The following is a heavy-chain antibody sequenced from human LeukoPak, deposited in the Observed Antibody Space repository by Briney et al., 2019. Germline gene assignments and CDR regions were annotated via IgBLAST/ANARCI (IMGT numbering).Heavy chain of an antibody. Sequence: ASVKVSCKASGYTFTGYYMHWVRQAPGQGLEWTGWINPNSGGTNYAQKFQGRVTMTRDTSISTAYMELSRLRSDDTAVYYCARVFQAYCGGDCYAYYYGMDVWGQGTTVTVPS. V-gene: IGHV1-2*02. CDR3: ARVFQAYCGGDCYAYYYGMDV. CDR1: GYTFTGYY. J-gene: IGHJ6*02. CDR2: INPNSGGT. D-gene: IGHD2-21*02.